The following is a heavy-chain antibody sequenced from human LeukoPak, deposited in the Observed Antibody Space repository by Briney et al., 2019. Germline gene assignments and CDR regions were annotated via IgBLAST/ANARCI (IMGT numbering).Heavy chain of an antibody. CDR2: VYTSGST. D-gene: IGHD6-13*01. CDR3: AREGSSSWYGTYYYYYMDV. J-gene: IGHJ6*03. CDR1: GGSISSDNYS. Sequence: SQTLSLTCTVSGGSISSDNYSWSWIRQPAGKGLEWIGRVYTSGSTNYNPSLKSRVTISVDTSKKQFSLKLSSVTAADTAVYYCAREGSSSWYGTYYYYYMDVWGKGTTVTVSS. V-gene: IGHV4-61*02.